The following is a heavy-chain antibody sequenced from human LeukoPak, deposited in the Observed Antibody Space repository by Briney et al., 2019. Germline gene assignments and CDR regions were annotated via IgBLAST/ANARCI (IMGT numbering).Heavy chain of an antibody. J-gene: IGHJ4*02. D-gene: IGHD3-10*01. CDR1: GGSFSGYY. V-gene: IGHV4-34*01. CDR2: INHSGST. CDR3: ARAPGKVVPFDY. Sequence: SETLSLTCAVYGGSFSGYYWSWIRQPPGKGLEWIGEINHSGSTNYNPSLKSRVTISVDTSKNQFSLKLSSVTAADTAVYYCARAPGKVVPFDYWGQGTLVTVSS.